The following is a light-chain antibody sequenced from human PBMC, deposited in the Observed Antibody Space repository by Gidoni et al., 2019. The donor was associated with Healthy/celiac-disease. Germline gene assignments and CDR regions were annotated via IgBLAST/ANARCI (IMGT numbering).Light chain of an antibody. CDR3: QQYKSYSWT. CDR1: QSISSW. V-gene: IGKV1-5*01. Sequence: IQMTQSPSTLSASVGDRVTITCRASQSISSWLAWYQQKPGKAPKLLIYDASSLESGVPSRFSGSGSGTEFTLTISSLQPDDFATYYCQQYKSYSWTFGQGTKVEIK. CDR2: DAS. J-gene: IGKJ1*01.